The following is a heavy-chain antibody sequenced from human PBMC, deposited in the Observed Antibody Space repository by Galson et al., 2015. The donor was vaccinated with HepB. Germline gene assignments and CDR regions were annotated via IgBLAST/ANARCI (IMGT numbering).Heavy chain of an antibody. J-gene: IGHJ6*03. CDR1: GYTFTGYY. V-gene: IGHV1-2*06. D-gene: IGHD2-2*01. CDR3: ARELTYCSSISCYSPRNYYYYMDV. Sequence: SCKASGYTFTGYYMHWVRQAPGQGLEWMGRINPNTGGTNYAQNFQGRVTLTRDTSISTAYMELSRLRSDDTAVYYCARELTYCSSISCYSPRNYYYYMDVWGKGTTVTVSS. CDR2: INPNTGGT.